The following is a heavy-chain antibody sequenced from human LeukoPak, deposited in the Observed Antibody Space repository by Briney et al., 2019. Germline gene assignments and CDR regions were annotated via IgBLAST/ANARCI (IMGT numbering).Heavy chain of an antibody. CDR3: ARDWRAGPGDAFDV. CDR1: RFTFSSFS. V-gene: IGHV3-21*01. D-gene: IGHD3-3*01. CDR2: ISLSSDYI. Sequence: GGSLRLSCAASRFTFSSFSMNWVRQAPGKGLEWVSSISLSSDYIYYADSVKGRFTISRDDAKNLLYLQMNSLRADDTAVYYCARDWRAGPGDAFDVWGQGTMVTVSS. J-gene: IGHJ3*01.